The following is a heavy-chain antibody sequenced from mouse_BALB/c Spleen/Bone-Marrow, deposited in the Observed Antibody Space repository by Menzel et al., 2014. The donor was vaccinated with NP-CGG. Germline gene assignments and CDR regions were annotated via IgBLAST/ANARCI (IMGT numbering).Heavy chain of an antibody. V-gene: IGHV14-3*02. D-gene: IGHD2-3*01. CDR2: IDPANGNT. J-gene: IGHJ3*01. Sequence: EVMLVGSGAELVKPGASVTLSCTASGFNIKDTYMHWEKKKPERGLEWIGRIDPANGNTKYDPNFQGKATITADTSSNTVFLQLSILTSEDTAVYYWARMVLFACWGQGTLVPGAA. CDR3: ARMVLFAC. CDR1: GFNIKDTY.